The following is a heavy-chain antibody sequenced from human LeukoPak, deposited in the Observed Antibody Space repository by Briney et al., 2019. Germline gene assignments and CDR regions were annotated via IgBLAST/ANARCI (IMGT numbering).Heavy chain of an antibody. CDR1: GGSISSYY. CDR3: ARDKVDTAIIGFDP. J-gene: IGHJ5*02. D-gene: IGHD5-18*01. V-gene: IGHV4-59*12. Sequence: PSETLSLTCTVSGGSISSYYWSWIRQPPGKGLEWIGYIYYSGSTNYNPSLKSRVTMSVDTSKNQFSLKLSSVTAADTAVYYCARDKVDTAIIGFDPWGQGTLVTVSS. CDR2: IYYSGST.